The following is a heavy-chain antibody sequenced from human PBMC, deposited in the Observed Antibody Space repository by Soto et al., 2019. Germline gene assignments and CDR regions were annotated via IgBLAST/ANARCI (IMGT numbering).Heavy chain of an antibody. D-gene: IGHD6-19*01. Sequence: SETLSLTCAVYGGSFSGYYWSWIRQPPGKGLEWIGEINHSGSTNYNPSLKSRVTISVDTSKNQFSLKLSSVTAADTAVYYCARGASWVCIAEAGTRMYDWFDPWGQGTLVTVSS. V-gene: IGHV4-34*01. J-gene: IGHJ5*02. CDR2: INHSGST. CDR1: GGSFSGYY. CDR3: ARGASWVCIAEAGTRMYDWFDP.